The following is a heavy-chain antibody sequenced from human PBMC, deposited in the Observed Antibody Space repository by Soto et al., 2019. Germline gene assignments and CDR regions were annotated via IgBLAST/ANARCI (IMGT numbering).Heavy chain of an antibody. D-gene: IGHD1-26*01. Sequence: QVQLVESGGGVVQPGRSLRLSCAASGFTFSSYGMHWVRQAPGKGLEWVAVIWYDGSNKYYADSVKGRFTISRDNSKNTLYLQMNSLRAEDTAVYYCARDLDDVIGGAPNDGTFDYWGQGTLVTVSS. CDR1: GFTFSSYG. CDR3: ARDLDDVIGGAPNDGTFDY. CDR2: IWYDGSNK. J-gene: IGHJ4*02. V-gene: IGHV3-33*01.